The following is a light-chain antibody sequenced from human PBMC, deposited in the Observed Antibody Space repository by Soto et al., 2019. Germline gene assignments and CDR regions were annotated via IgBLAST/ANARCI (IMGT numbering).Light chain of an antibody. J-gene: IGKJ5*01. V-gene: IGKV3-15*01. CDR3: QQYDNLPIT. Sequence: IVMTRSPATLSVAPVDRVTLSCSASQSVSSDLAWYQQRPGQAPRLLIYGASTRATGIPARFSGTGYGTEFNLTISSLQSEDIATYYCQQYDNLPITFGQGTRLEIK. CDR1: QSVSSD. CDR2: GAS.